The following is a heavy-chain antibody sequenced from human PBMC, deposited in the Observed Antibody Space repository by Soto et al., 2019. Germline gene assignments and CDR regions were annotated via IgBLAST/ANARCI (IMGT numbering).Heavy chain of an antibody. CDR1: GGSISSSSYY. CDR3: ARYRGATTVTTWRPYYYGMDV. CDR2: IYYSGST. D-gene: IGHD4-17*01. V-gene: IGHV4-39*01. Sequence: SETLSLTCTVSGGSISSSSYYWGWIRQPPGKGLEWIGSIYYSGSTYYNPSLKSRVTISVDTSKNQFSLKLSSVTAADTAVYYCARYRGATTVTTWRPYYYGMDVWGQGTTVTVSS. J-gene: IGHJ6*02.